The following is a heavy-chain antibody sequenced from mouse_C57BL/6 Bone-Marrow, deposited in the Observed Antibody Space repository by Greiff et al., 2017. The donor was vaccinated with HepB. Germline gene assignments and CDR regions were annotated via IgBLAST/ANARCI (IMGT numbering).Heavy chain of an antibody. V-gene: IGHV5-4*01. Sequence: EVKLVESGGGLVKPGGSLKLSCAASGFTFSSYAMSWVRQTPEKRLEWVATISDGGSYTYYPDNVKGRFTISRDNAKNNLYLQMSHLKSEDTAMYYCARDLILRSRDAMDYWGQGTSVTVSS. J-gene: IGHJ4*01. CDR1: GFTFSSYA. CDR2: ISDGGSYT. D-gene: IGHD1-1*01. CDR3: ARDLILRSRDAMDY.